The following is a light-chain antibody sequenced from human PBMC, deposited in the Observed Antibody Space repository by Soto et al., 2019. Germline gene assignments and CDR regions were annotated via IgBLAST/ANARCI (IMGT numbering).Light chain of an antibody. CDR2: EVS. Sequence: QSALTQPASVSGSPGQSITISCTGTSSDVGAYNFVSWYQQHPGKAPKLMIYEVSKRPSGVPDRFSGSKSGNTASLTVSGLQAEDEADYYCTSHAGSINLVFGGGTQLTVL. CDR1: SSDVGAYNF. J-gene: IGLJ2*01. CDR3: TSHAGSINLV. V-gene: IGLV2-8*01.